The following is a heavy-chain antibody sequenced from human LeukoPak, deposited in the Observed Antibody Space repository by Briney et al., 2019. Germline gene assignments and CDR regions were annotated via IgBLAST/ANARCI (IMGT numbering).Heavy chain of an antibody. CDR3: AKDYSSGWYDY. CDR1: GFTLSSYA. J-gene: IGHJ4*02. Sequence: GGSLRLSCAASGFTLSSYAMSWVRQSPGKELEWVSVISGSGGSTNYADSVKGRFTISRDNSKNTLYLQMNSLRAEDTAVYYCAKDYSSGWYDYWGQGTLVTVSS. CDR2: ISGSGGST. V-gene: IGHV3-23*01. D-gene: IGHD6-19*01.